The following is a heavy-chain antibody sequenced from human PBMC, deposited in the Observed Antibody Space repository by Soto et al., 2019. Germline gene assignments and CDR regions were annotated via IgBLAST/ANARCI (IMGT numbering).Heavy chain of an antibody. D-gene: IGHD3-10*01. CDR3: AKDWVVRGDSDYYMDV. CDR1: GFTFSSYA. CDR2: ISWNSGSI. J-gene: IGHJ6*03. V-gene: IGHV3-9*01. Sequence: GGSLRLSCAASGFTFSSYAMSWVRQAPGKGLEWVSGISWNSGSIGYADSVKGRFTISRDNAKNSLYLQMNSLRAEDTALYYCAKDWVVRGDSDYYMDVWGKGTTVTVSS.